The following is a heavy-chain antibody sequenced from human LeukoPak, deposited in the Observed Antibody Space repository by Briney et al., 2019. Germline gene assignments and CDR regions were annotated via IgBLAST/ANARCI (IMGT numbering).Heavy chain of an antibody. J-gene: IGHJ5*02. V-gene: IGHV4-4*07. Sequence: PSETLSLTCAVYSGSFSDYYWSWIRQPAGKGLEWIGRIYTSGSTNYNPSLKSRVTMSVDTSKNQFSLKLSSVTAADTAVYYCARDVRYCSSTSCYRIHPWGQGTLVTVSS. D-gene: IGHD2-2*01. CDR3: ARDVRYCSSTSCYRIHP. CDR1: SGSFSDYY. CDR2: IYTSGST.